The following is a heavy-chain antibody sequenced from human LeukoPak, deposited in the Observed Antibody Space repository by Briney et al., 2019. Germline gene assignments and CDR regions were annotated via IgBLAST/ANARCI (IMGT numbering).Heavy chain of an antibody. CDR1: GGSLSSYY. CDR2: IYYSGST. CDR3: ARAHHYYDSSGYYPNWFDP. D-gene: IGHD3-22*01. V-gene: IGHV4-59*01. J-gene: IGHJ5*02. Sequence: SETLSLTCPVCGGSLSSYYWRWIRQPPGKGLEWIGYIYYSGSTNYNPSLKSRVTISVDTSKNQFSLKLSSVTAADTAVYYCARAHHYYDSSGYYPNWFDPWGQGTLVTVSS.